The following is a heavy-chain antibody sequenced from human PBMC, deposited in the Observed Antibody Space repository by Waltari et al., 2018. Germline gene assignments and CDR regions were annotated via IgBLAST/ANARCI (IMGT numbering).Heavy chain of an antibody. Sequence: QLQLQESGPGLVKPSETLSLTCTVSGGSISSSSYYWGWIRQPPGKGLEWIGSIYYSGSTYYNPSLKSRVNISVDTSKNQFSLKLSAVTAADTAVYYCARRNIVGSGVDYWGQGTLVTVSS. CDR2: IYYSGST. CDR1: GGSISSSSYY. CDR3: ARRNIVGSGVDY. D-gene: IGHD1-26*01. V-gene: IGHV4-39*01. J-gene: IGHJ4*02.